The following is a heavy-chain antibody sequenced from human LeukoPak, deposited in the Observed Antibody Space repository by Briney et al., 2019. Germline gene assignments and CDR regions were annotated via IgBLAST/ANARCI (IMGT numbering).Heavy chain of an antibody. J-gene: IGHJ4*02. CDR1: NGSISSYH. CDR3: ARLRVSGSYLHYFDY. Sequence: SETLSLTCTVSNGSISSYHWSWVRQPPGKGLEWIGYILTSGTTNYNPSLKSRLTISVDTSKKQFTLKLSSVTAAHTAVYYCARLRVSGSYLHYFDYWGQGTLVTVSS. D-gene: IGHD1-26*01. CDR2: ILTSGTT. V-gene: IGHV4-4*09.